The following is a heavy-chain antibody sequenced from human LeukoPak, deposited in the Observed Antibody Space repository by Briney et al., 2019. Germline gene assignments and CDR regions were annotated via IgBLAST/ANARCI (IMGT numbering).Heavy chain of an antibody. V-gene: IGHV3-7*01. Sequence: GGSLRLSCAASGFTFSSYWMSWVRQAPGKGLDWVANIKQDGSEKYYVDSVKGRFTISRDNAKNSLYLQMNSLRAEDTAVYYCARTPIAAAGSAYFDYWGQGTLVTVSS. D-gene: IGHD6-13*01. CDR1: GFTFSSYW. CDR3: ARTPIAAAGSAYFDY. CDR2: IKQDGSEK. J-gene: IGHJ4*02.